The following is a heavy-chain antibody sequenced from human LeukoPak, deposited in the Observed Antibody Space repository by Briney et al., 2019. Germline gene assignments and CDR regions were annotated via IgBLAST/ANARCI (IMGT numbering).Heavy chain of an antibody. CDR1: GFTFSSYG. Sequence: GGSLRLSCAASGFTFSSYGMHWLRQAPGKGLQWVTFITYDGSNTYYADSVKGRFTISRDNSKNTLFVQMNNLRLEDTAVYYCAKDQAKYDFWSGPAGVSEMWGQGTMVIVSS. J-gene: IGHJ3*01. CDR3: AKDQAKYDFWSGPAGVSEM. V-gene: IGHV3-30*02. CDR2: ITYDGSNT. D-gene: IGHD3-3*01.